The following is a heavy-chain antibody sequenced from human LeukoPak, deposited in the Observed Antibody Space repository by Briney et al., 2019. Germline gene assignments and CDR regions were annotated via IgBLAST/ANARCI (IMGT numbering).Heavy chain of an antibody. Sequence: PGGSLRLSCAASGFTFSSYGMHWVRQAPGKGLEWVAVIWCDGSNKYYADSVKGRFTISRDNSKNTLYLQMNSLRAEDTAVYYCAREGSGYYYRQVDYWGQGTLVTVSS. CDR3: AREGSGYYYRQVDY. V-gene: IGHV3-33*01. D-gene: IGHD3-22*01. J-gene: IGHJ4*02. CDR2: IWCDGSNK. CDR1: GFTFSSYG.